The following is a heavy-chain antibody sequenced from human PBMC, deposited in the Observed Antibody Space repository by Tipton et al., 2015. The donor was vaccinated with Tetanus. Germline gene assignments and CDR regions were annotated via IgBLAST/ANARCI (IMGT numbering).Heavy chain of an antibody. D-gene: IGHD2-15*01. CDR1: GFIFSSYG. V-gene: IGHV3-33*01. CDR2: SWYDGTDK. Sequence: AASGFIFSSYGIHWVRQAPGKGLEWLAVSWYDGTDKYYADSVKGRFTISRDNSKNTPYLQMNSLRAEDTALYYCAREADCSGGSCFSGDFDTWGQGTQVTVSS. J-gene: IGHJ4*02. CDR3: AREADCSGGSCFSGDFDT.